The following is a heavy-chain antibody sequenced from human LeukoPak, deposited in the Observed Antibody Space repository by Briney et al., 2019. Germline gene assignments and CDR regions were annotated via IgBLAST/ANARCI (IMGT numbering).Heavy chain of an antibody. CDR2: ISSSSSYI. J-gene: IGHJ4*02. CDR3: ARDKDGDYLLDY. CDR1: GFTFSSYS. D-gene: IGHD4-17*01. V-gene: IGHV3-21*01. Sequence: PGGSLRLSCAASGFTFSSYSMNWVRQAPGEGLEWVSSISSSSSYIYYADSVKGRFTISRDNAKNSLYLQMNSLRAEDTAVYYCARDKDGDYLLDYWGQGTLVTVSS.